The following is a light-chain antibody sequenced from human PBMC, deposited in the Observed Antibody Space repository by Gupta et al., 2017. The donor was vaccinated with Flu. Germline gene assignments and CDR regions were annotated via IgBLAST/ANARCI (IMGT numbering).Light chain of an antibody. CDR3: GTWDSSRSAGV. J-gene: IGLJ3*02. CDR1: SSNIGNNY. Sequence: SVFTPPPSVSAAPGQKVTISCSGSSSNIGNNYVSWYQQRPGAAPKLLRYEGNKRPSGIPDRFSGSKSGTSATLGITGLQTGDEADYYCGTWDSSRSAGVFGGGTKLTVL. V-gene: IGLV1-51*02. CDR2: EGN.